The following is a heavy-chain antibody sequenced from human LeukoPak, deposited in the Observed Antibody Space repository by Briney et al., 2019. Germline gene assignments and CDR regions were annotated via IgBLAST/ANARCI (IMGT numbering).Heavy chain of an antibody. J-gene: IGHJ4*02. V-gene: IGHV4-59*01. CDR3: AREERYYDFWRGLGD. CDR2: INHSGNT. D-gene: IGHD3-3*01. Sequence: KSSETLSLTCTVSNGSISSFYWTWIRQPPGKGLEWIGYINHSGNTNYNPSLKSRVTISVDTSKNQFSLKLTSVTAADTAVYYCAREERYYDFWRGLGDWGQGTLVTVSS. CDR1: NGSISSFY.